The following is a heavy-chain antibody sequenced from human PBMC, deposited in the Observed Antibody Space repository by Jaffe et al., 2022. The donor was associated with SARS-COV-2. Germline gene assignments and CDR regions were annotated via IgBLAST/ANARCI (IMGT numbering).Heavy chain of an antibody. J-gene: IGHJ6*02. V-gene: IGHV3-33*01. CDR1: GFTFSSYG. CDR3: ARGALDIVVVVGGDYYGMDV. Sequence: QVQLVESGGGVVQPGRSLRLSCAASGFTFSSYGMHWVRQAPGKGLEWVAVIWYDGSNKYYADSVKGRFTISRDNSKNTLYLQMNSLRAEDTAVYYCARGALDIVVVVGGDYYGMDVWGQGTTVTVSS. CDR2: IWYDGSNK. D-gene: IGHD2-15*01.